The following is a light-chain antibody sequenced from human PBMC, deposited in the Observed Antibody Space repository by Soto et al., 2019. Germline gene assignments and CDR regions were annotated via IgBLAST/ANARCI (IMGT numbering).Light chain of an antibody. J-gene: IGLJ3*02. CDR3: CSYVDTDTWV. V-gene: IGLV2-11*01. CDR1: NSDVGGYNY. CDR2: GVS. Sequence: QSALTQPRSVSGSPGQSVTISCTGTNSDVGGYNYLSWYQQYPGKAPKLMISGVSERPSGVPDRFSGSKSGNTASLTISGLQAEDEADYYCCSYVDTDTWVFGGRTKLTVL.